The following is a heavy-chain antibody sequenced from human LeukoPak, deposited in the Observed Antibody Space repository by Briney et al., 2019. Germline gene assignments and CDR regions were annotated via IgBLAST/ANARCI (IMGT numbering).Heavy chain of an antibody. CDR3: AREALGGGGY. CDR2: IYSSGST. J-gene: IGHJ4*02. D-gene: IGHD3-10*01. V-gene: IGHV3-66*01. CDR1: GFTVTGNY. Sequence: GGSLRLSCAPSGFTVTGNYMSWVRQAPGKGLEWLSIIYSSGSTYYADSVKGRFTISRDNSKNTLYLQMNSLSAEDTAVYYCAREALGGGGYWGQGTLVTVSS.